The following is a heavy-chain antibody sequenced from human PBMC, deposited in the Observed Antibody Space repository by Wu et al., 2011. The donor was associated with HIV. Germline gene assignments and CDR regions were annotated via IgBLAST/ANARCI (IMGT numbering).Heavy chain of an antibody. Sequence: QVQLVQSGAEVKKPGSSVKVSCKASGGTFSNYAISWVRQAPGQGLEWMGRIIPLFGTPNYAQKFQGRVTITADESTSTAYMELSSLRSEDTAVYYCARGYYDFWSGYSPFRYFDLWGRGTLVTVSS. V-gene: IGHV1-69*15. CDR1: GGTFSNYA. J-gene: IGHJ2*01. D-gene: IGHD3-3*01. CDR2: IIPLFGTP. CDR3: ARGYYDFWSGYSPFRYFDL.